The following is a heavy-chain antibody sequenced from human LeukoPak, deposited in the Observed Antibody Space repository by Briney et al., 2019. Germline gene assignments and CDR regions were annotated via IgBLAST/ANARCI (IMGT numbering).Heavy chain of an antibody. D-gene: IGHD5-24*01. CDR2: ISAQHGQT. Sequence: WASVTVSCKTSGYSENFYGITWVRQVAGQGLEWMGWISAQHGQTEYAPNSQDRVTMTTDTYTNTAYMELRSLRSDDTAVYYCARRWLHDAFDIWGQGTMVTVSS. J-gene: IGHJ3*02. CDR3: ARRWLHDAFDI. CDR1: GYSENFYG. V-gene: IGHV1-18*01.